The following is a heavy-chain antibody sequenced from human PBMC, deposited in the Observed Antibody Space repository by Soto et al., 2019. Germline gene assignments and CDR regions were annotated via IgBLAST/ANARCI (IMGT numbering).Heavy chain of an antibody. CDR1: GFTFSSYA. Sequence: EVQLLESGGGLVQPGGSLRLSCAASGFTFSSYAMSWVRQAPGKGLEWVSAISGSGGSTYYADSVKGRFTISRDNSKNTLYLQMNSLRAEDTAVYYCAKDPSFYCSGGSCYYFWGQGTLVTVSS. V-gene: IGHV3-23*01. CDR3: AKDPSFYCSGGSCYYF. J-gene: IGHJ4*02. CDR2: ISGSGGST. D-gene: IGHD2-15*01.